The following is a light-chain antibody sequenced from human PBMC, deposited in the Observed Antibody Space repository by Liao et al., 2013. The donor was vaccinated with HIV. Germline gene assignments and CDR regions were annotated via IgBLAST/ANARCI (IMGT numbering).Light chain of an antibody. Sequence: SYELTQAPSVSVAPGKTASITCGGHNIGGYSVHWYQQKPGQAPVLVIYYDTTRPSGIPERFSGSNSGDTATLTISGTQPVDEAEYFCQAWDSSAEVVFGGGTKLTVL. CDR1: NIGGYS. CDR2: YDT. J-gene: IGLJ2*01. V-gene: IGLV3-21*01. CDR3: QAWDSSAEVV.